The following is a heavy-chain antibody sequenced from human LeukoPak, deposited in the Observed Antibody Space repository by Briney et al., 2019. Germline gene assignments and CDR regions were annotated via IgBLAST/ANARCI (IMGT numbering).Heavy chain of an antibody. CDR2: LYTGGTT. CDR3: ARGGVNYWNPRY. D-gene: IGHD1-1*01. V-gene: IGHV3-53*01. J-gene: IGHJ4*02. CDR1: GFTVSSYY. Sequence: GGSLRLSCVASGFTVSSYYMSWLRQAPGKGLEWVPLLYTGGTTYYAHSVEGRFTISRDDSKNTLYLQMNTLGAEDTAVYYCARGGVNYWNPRYCGSGTLVTVSS.